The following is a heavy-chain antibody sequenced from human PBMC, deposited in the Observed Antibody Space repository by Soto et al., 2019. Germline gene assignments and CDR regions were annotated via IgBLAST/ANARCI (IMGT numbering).Heavy chain of an antibody. Sequence: SETLSLTGTVSGGAISSDYWIVFRRPPWKGLEWIGYIYYAGSTSDNPSLNSRVSISLETSKKQFSLRLTSVTAADTAVYYCARGFDLFTMIVVVTFDYWGQGTLVTVSS. V-gene: IGHV4-59*12. CDR2: IYYAGST. D-gene: IGHD3-22*01. J-gene: IGHJ4*02. CDR1: GGAISSDY. CDR3: ARGFDLFTMIVVVTFDY.